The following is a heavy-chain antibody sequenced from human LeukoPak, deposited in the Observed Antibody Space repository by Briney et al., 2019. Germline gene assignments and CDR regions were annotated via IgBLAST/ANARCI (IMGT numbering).Heavy chain of an antibody. D-gene: IGHD6-19*01. CDR3: ESSGWYEQFDY. J-gene: IGHJ4*02. Sequence: PGGSPRLSCAASGFTFSSYGMHWVRQAPGKGLEWVAVISYDGSNKYYADSVKGRFTISRDNSKNTLYLQMNSLRAEDTAVYYCESSGWYEQFDYWGQGTLVTVSS. CDR2: ISYDGSNK. V-gene: IGHV3-30*03. CDR1: GFTFSSYG.